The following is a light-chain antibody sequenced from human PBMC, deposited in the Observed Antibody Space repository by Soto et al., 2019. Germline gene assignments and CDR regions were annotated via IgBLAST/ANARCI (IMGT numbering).Light chain of an antibody. V-gene: IGKV1-5*01. CDR2: AAS. CDR1: QTISSW. Sequence: DIQMTQSPATLSGSVGDRVTITCRASQTISSWLAWYQQKPGKAPKLLIYAASSLQSGVPSRFSGSGSGTDFPLTISMLHPEGFATYCYQHNNCHSDAFGQGTRLDIK. J-gene: IGKJ1*01. CDR3: QHNNCHSDA.